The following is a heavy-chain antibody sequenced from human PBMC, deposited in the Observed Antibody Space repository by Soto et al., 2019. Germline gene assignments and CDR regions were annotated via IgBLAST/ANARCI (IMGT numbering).Heavy chain of an antibody. J-gene: IGHJ4*01. CDR2: IYYSGST. V-gene: IGHV4-31*03. Sequence: QVQLLESGPGLVKPSQTLSLTCTVSGGSISSGDYYWSWIRQHPGKGLEWIGYIYYSGSTYYNPSLQSRVTISVDTSKNQFSLKLSPVTAADTAVYYCARSPGIMAKIDYWGHGTLVTVSS. CDR1: GGSISSGDYY. CDR3: ARSPGIMAKIDY. D-gene: IGHD3-16*01.